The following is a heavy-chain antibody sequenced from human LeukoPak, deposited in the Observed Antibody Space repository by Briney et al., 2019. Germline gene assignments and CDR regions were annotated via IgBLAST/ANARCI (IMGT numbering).Heavy chain of an antibody. CDR2: ISYDGSNK. J-gene: IGHJ4*02. CDR1: GFTFSSYA. V-gene: IGHV3-30*04. Sequence: GGSLRLSCAASGFTFSSYAMHWVRQAPGKGLEWVAVISYDGSNKYYADSVKGRFTISRDNSKNTLYLQMNSLRAEDTAVYYCARQGRGELEPTLDYWGQGTLVTVSS. D-gene: IGHD1-1*01. CDR3: ARQGRGELEPTLDY.